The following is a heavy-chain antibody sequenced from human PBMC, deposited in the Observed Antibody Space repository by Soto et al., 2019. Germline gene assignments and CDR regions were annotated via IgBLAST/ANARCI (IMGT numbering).Heavy chain of an antibody. CDR2: IYPGDSDT. D-gene: IGHD5-12*01. V-gene: IGHV5-51*01. CDR1: GYSFTSYW. CDR3: VRLSSSGYESRPWFDP. Sequence: GESLKISCKGSGYSFTSYWIGWVRQMPGKGLEWMGIIYPGDSDTRYSPSFQGQVTISADKSISTAYLQWSSLKASDTAMYYCVRLSSSGYESRPWFDPWGQGTLVTVSS. J-gene: IGHJ5*02.